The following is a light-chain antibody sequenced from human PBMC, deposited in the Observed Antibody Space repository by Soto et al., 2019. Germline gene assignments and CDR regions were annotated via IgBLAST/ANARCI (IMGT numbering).Light chain of an antibody. J-gene: IGKJ1*01. Sequence: DIQVTQSPSTLSASVGDRVTITCRASQTISNSLAWFQQKPGKAPKLLIYKASTLEGGVPSRFNGSGSGTEFTLSISGLQPEDFATYYCQQSYSTPPWTFGQGTKVDIK. CDR3: QQSYSTPPWT. V-gene: IGKV1-5*03. CDR1: QTISNS. CDR2: KAS.